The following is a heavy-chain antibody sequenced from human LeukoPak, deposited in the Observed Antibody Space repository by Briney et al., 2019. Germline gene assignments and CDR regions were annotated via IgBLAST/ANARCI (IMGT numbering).Heavy chain of an antibody. CDR2: IYSGGST. V-gene: IGHV3-66*01. J-gene: IGHJ3*02. D-gene: IGHD3-10*02. CDR3: ARAPYSVVRGVIPPDAFDI. Sequence: PGGSLRLSCAASGFTVSSNYMSWVRQAPGKGLEWVSVIYSGGSTYYADSVKGRFTISRDNSKNTLYLQMNSLRAEDTAVYYCARAPYSVVRGVIPPDAFDIWGQGTMVTVSS. CDR1: GFTVSSNY.